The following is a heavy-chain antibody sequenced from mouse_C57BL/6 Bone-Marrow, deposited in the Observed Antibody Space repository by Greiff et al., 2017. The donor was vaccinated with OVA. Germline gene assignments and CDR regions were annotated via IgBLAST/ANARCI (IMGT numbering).Heavy chain of an antibody. D-gene: IGHD1-1*01. CDR2: IYPRSGNT. Sequence: VKLQESGAELARPGASVKLSCKASGYTFTSYGISWVKQRTGQGLEWIGEIYPRSGNTYYNEKFKGKATLTADKSSSTAYMELRSLTSEDSAVYFCARQGHYYGSSYLFAYWGQGTLVTVSA. CDR1: GYTFTSYG. J-gene: IGHJ3*01. CDR3: ARQGHYYGSSYLFAY. V-gene: IGHV1-81*01.